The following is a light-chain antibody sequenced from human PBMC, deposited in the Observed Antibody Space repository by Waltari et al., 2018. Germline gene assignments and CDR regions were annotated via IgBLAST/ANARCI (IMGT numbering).Light chain of an antibody. CDR3: QVWDSSTDHVV. V-gene: IGLV3-21*02. Sequence: SYVLTQPPSLSVAPGQTARITCGGNNIGIKTVHWNKHKPGQAPVLVVYDDDDRPSGIPELISGSNSGNTATLTISRVEAGDEADFYCQVWDSSTDHVVFGGGTKLTVL. CDR2: DDD. J-gene: IGLJ2*01. CDR1: NIGIKT.